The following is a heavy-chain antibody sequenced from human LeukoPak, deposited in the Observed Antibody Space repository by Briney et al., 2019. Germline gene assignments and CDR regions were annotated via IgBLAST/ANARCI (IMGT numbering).Heavy chain of an antibody. Sequence: GGSLKISCKGSGYSFTSYWIGWVRQMPGKGLEWMGIIYPGDSDTRYSPSFQGQVTISADKSISTAYLQWSSLKASDTAMYYCARHLGQLGVEYYYYYVDVWGKGTTVTVSS. J-gene: IGHJ6*03. CDR3: ARHLGQLGVEYYYYYVDV. CDR1: GYSFTSYW. D-gene: IGHD6-6*01. V-gene: IGHV5-51*01. CDR2: IYPGDSDT.